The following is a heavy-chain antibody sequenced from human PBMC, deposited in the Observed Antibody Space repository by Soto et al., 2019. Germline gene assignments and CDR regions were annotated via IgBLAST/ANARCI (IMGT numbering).Heavy chain of an antibody. V-gene: IGHV3-9*01. Sequence: EVQLVDSGGGLAQPGRSLRLSCAASGFTFDDYAMHWVRQVPGKGLEWVAAISWNSDTIRYAGTVRGRLTISRDNAKNSLFLVMNSLRAEDTALYYCAKDFYYGGWLGIFWVLHLWGRGTLVTVSS. CDR2: ISWNSDTI. CDR3: AKDFYYGGWLGIFWVLHL. CDR1: GFTFDDYA. D-gene: IGHD6-19*01. J-gene: IGHJ2*01.